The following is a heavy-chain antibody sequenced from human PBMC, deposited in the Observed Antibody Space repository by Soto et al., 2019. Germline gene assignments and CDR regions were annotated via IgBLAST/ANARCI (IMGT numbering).Heavy chain of an antibody. CDR1: GFTFDDYA. CDR2: ISWNSGSI. CDR3: AKGKEWFGELFDAFDI. D-gene: IGHD3-10*01. V-gene: IGHV3-9*01. J-gene: IGHJ3*02. Sequence: GGSLRLSCAASGFTFDDYAMHWVRQAPGKGLEWVSGISWNSGSIGYADSVKGRFTISRDNAKNSLYLQMNSLRAEDTALSYCAKGKEWFGELFDAFDIWGQGTMVTVSS.